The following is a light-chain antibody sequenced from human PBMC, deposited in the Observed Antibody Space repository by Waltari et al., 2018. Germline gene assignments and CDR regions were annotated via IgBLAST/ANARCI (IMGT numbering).Light chain of an antibody. CDR1: QSVGTY. Sequence: SCRASQSVGTYLAWYQQKPGQAPRLLIYGAYSRAAGIPDRFSGSGYGTDFSLTISRLEPEDFAVYFCQYHLRLPTTFGQGTKVEIK. CDR3: QYHLRLPTT. V-gene: IGKV3-20*01. J-gene: IGKJ1*01. CDR2: GAY.